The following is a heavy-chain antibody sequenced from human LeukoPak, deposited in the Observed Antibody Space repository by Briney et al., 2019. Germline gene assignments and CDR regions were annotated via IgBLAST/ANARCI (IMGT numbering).Heavy chain of an antibody. J-gene: IGHJ4*02. CDR1: GGSISSYY. V-gene: IGHV4-59*01. CDR3: ARVEMATMDY. CDR2: IYYSGST. D-gene: IGHD5-24*01. Sequence: SETLSLTCTVSGGSISSYYWSWVRQPPGKGLEWIGYIYYSGSTNYNPSLKSRVTISVDTSKNQFSLKLSSVTAADTAVYYCARVEMATMDYWGQGTLVTVSS.